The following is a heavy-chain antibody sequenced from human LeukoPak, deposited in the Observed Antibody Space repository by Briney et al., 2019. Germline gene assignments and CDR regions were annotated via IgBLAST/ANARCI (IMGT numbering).Heavy chain of an antibody. J-gene: IGHJ5*02. CDR3: ASTMYYCSSTSCYSNWFDP. CDR1: GYSFTSYW. V-gene: IGHV5-51*01. D-gene: IGHD2-2*01. Sequence: GESLKISCKGSGYSFTSYWIGWVRQVPGKGLEWMGIIYPGDSDIRYSPSFQGQVTISADKSISTAYLQWSSLKASDTAMYYCASTMYYCSSTSCYSNWFDPWGQGTLVTVSS. CDR2: IYPGDSDI.